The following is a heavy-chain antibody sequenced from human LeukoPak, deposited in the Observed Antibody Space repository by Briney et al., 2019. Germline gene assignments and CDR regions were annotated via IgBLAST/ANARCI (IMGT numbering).Heavy chain of an antibody. J-gene: IGHJ3*01. Sequence: GGSLRLSCAASGFSVSSNYISWVRQAPGKGLEWVSIIYSDGSTFHADSVKGRFTMSRDNSKNTLDLQMNSLRADDTAVYFCAKARIAAAGTGAFDVWGQGTMVTVSS. D-gene: IGHD6-13*01. CDR2: IYSDGST. CDR3: AKARIAAAGTGAFDV. CDR1: GFSVSSNY. V-gene: IGHV3-53*01.